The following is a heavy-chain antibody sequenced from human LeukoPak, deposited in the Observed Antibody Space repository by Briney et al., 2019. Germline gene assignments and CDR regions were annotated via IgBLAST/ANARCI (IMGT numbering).Heavy chain of an antibody. D-gene: IGHD3-22*01. Sequence: SSETLSLTCAVYGASFSGYYWSWIRQPPGKGLEWIGEINHSGSTNYNPSLKSRVTVSVDTSKNQFSLKLSSVTAADTAVYYCARGTGYPLIGWGQGTLVTVSS. V-gene: IGHV4-34*01. CDR3: ARGTGYPLIG. CDR1: GASFSGYY. J-gene: IGHJ4*02. CDR2: INHSGST.